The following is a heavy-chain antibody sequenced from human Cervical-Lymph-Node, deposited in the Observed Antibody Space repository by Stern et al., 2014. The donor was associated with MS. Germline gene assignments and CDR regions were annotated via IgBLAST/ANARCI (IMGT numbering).Heavy chain of an antibody. V-gene: IGHV5-51*01. D-gene: IGHD2-2*02. CDR2: IYPGDSDP. CDR1: GYSFTSYW. CDR3: ARVGYCSSTSCYTGAFDI. Sequence: EVQLVQSGAEVKKPGESLKISCKGSGYSFTSYWIGWVRQMPGKGLEWMGIIYPGDSDPRYSPSFQGQVTISADKSISTAYLQWSSLKASDTAMYYCARVGYCSSTSCYTGAFDIWGQGTMVTVSS. J-gene: IGHJ3*02.